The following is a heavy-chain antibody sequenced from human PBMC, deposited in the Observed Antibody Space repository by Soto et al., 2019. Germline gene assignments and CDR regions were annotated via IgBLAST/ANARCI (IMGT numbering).Heavy chain of an antibody. V-gene: IGHV4-59*08. CDR2: IYYSGST. Sequence: SETLSLTCTVSGGSISSDYWSWIRQPPGKGLEWIGYIYYSGSTNYNPSLKSRVTISVDTSKNQFSLKLSSVTAADTAVYYCARRYGYSFYYWGQGTLVTAS. J-gene: IGHJ4*02. CDR3: ARRYGYSFYY. D-gene: IGHD1-1*01. CDR1: GGSISSDY.